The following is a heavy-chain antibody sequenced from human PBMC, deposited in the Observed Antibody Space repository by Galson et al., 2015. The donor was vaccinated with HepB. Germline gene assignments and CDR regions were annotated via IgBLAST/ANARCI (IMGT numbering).Heavy chain of an antibody. CDR3: ARAIAAAGTIVYYYGMDV. CDR2: INPNSGGT. V-gene: IGHV1-2*04. Sequence: SVKVSCKASGYTFTGYYMHWVRQAPGQGLEWMGWINPNSGGTNYAQKFQGWVTMTRDTSISTAYMELSRLRSDDTAVYYCARAIAAAGTIVYYYGMDVWGQGTTVTVSS. J-gene: IGHJ6*02. CDR1: GYTFTGYY. D-gene: IGHD6-13*01.